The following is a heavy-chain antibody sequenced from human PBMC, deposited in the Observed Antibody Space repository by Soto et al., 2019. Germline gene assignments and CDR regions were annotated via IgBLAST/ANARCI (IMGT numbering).Heavy chain of an antibody. Sequence: SETLSLTCTVSGGSVSSGDYYWGWIRQPPGKGLECIGYIYYSGSTNYNPSLKSRVSISLDTSKNQFSLRLTSVTAADTAVYYCARIPVDTYMINWFDPWGQGTLVTVSS. CDR3: ARIPVDTYMINWFDP. J-gene: IGHJ5*02. CDR2: IYYSGST. V-gene: IGHV4-61*08. CDR1: GGSVSSGDYY. D-gene: IGHD5-18*01.